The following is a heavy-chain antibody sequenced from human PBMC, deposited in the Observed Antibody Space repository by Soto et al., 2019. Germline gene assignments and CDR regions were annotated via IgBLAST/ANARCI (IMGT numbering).Heavy chain of an antibody. CDR3: ARGSGYSSGWYWFDP. CDR1: GGSIGSSSYY. J-gene: IGHJ5*02. CDR2: IYYSGST. V-gene: IGHV4-39*01. D-gene: IGHD6-19*01. Sequence: SETLSLTCTVSGGSIGSSSYYWGWIRQPPGKGLEWIGSIYYSGSTYYNPSLKSRVTISVDTSKNQFSLKLSSVTAADTAVYYCARGSGYSSGWYWFDPWGQGTLVTVSS.